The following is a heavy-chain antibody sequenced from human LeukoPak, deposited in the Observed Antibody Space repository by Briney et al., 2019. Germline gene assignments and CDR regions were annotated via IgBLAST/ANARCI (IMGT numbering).Heavy chain of an antibody. Sequence: GGSLRLSCAASGFTFTTYSMSWVRQAPGKGLESVSAIRGSGGSTYYADSVKGRFTISRDDSKSTLYLQMNSLRAEDTAVYHCVTFYYDSSGSYVHYWGQGTLVTVSS. J-gene: IGHJ4*02. CDR2: IRGSGGST. V-gene: IGHV3-23*01. CDR1: GFTFTTYS. CDR3: VTFYYDSSGSYVHY. D-gene: IGHD3-22*01.